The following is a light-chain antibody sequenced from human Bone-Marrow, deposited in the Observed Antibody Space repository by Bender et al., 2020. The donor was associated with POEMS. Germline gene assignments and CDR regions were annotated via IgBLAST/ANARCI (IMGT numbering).Light chain of an antibody. CDR1: SSNIGNHG. J-gene: IGLJ3*02. Sequence: QSVLTQPPSVSAAPGQKVTISCSGSSSNIGNHGVNWYQQLPGEAPKLLIYYDDLLTPGVSDRFSASKSGTSASLAISELQSEDEALYYCSAWDDSLSGWVFGGGTKLTVL. CDR2: YDD. CDR3: SAWDDSLSGWV. V-gene: IGLV1-36*01.